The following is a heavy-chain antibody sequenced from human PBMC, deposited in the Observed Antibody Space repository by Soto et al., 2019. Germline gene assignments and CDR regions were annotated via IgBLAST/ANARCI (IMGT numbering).Heavy chain of an antibody. J-gene: IGHJ4*02. Sequence: PSETLSLTCTVSGGSISSGDYYWSWIRQPPGKGLEWIGYIYYSGSTYYNPSLKSPVSISADTSKNQFSLKLNSVTAADTAVYYCARVGRGVADYWGQGTLVTVSS. CDR1: GGSISSGDYY. CDR2: IYYSGST. CDR3: ARVGRGVADY. D-gene: IGHD3-10*01. V-gene: IGHV4-30-4*01.